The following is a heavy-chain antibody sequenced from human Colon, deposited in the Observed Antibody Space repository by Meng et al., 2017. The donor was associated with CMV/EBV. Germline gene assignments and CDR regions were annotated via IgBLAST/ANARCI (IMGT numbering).Heavy chain of an antibody. CDR2: ISAYNGNT. J-gene: IGHJ5*02. D-gene: IGHD5-24*01. CDR3: ARGEGYYDR. V-gene: IGHV1-18*01. Sequence: QVQLMQSGAEVKKPGASVKVSCKASGYTFTSYGITWVRQAPGQGLEWLGWISAYNGNTNYAERFEGRVTMTTDTDTSTVFMELRSLTSDDTAEYYCARGEGYYDRWGQGTLVTVSP. CDR1: GYTFTSYG.